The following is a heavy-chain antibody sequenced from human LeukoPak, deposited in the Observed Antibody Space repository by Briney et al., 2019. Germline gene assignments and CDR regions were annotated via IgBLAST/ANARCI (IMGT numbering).Heavy chain of an antibody. CDR3: AIYGSSGYSIIQ. V-gene: IGHV4-31*03. D-gene: IGHD3-22*01. CDR1: NGSFTSGGYY. Sequence: PSETLSLTCSVSNGSFTSGGYYWSWIRQHPGKGLEWIGYIYYGGNTYYNPSLKSRLSISVDTSKNQFSLKLSSVTAADTAVYYCAIYGSSGYSIIQWGQGALVTVSS. J-gene: IGHJ4*02. CDR2: IYYGGNT.